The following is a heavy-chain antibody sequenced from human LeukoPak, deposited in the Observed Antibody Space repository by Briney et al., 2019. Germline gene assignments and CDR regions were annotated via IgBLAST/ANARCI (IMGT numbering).Heavy chain of an antibody. CDR3: ARVLNYYDSSGYYFSY. Sequence: GGSLRLSCAASGFTFTDWYMSWIRQAPGKGLQWLSYISSSSSDTSYADSVRGRFTISRDNSKNTLYLQMNSLRAEDTAVYYCARVLNYYDSSGYYFSYWGQGTLVTVSS. CDR2: ISSSSSDT. J-gene: IGHJ4*02. CDR1: GFTFTDWY. D-gene: IGHD3-22*01. V-gene: IGHV3-11*06.